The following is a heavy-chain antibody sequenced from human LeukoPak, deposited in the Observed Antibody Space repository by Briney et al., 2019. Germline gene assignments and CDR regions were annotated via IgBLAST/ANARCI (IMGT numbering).Heavy chain of an antibody. J-gene: IGHJ4*02. CDR3: ARDNRGGYSYGSVDY. CDR1: GFTFSDYY. CDR2: ISSSGSTI. V-gene: IGHV3-11*04. D-gene: IGHD5-18*01. Sequence: PGGSLRLSCAASGFTFSDYYMSWIRQAPGKGLEWVSYISSSGSTIYYADSVKGRFTISRDNAKNSLYLQTNSLRAEDTAVYYCARDNRGGYSYGSVDYWGQGTLVTVSS.